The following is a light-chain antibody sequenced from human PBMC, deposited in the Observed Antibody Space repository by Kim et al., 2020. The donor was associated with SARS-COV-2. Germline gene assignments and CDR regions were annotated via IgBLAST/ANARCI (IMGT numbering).Light chain of an antibody. V-gene: IGLV2-14*04. J-gene: IGLJ2*01. CDR2: DVT. Sequence: PGQSITISCTGTSSDVGDYNYVSWYQQQPGKATKLMIYDVTKRPSGVSNRFSGSKSSNTASLTISGLQTEDEADYYCSSYGGNFVLFGGGTQLTVL. CDR1: SSDVGDYNY. CDR3: SSYGGNFVL.